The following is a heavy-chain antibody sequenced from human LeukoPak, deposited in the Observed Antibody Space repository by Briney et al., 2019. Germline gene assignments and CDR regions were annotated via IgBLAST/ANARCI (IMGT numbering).Heavy chain of an antibody. J-gene: IGHJ4*02. Sequence: GGSLRLSCAASGFSFSAYVMSWVRRAPGKGLEWVSAISGSGGTTFYSASVKGRFTISRDNSKNTLYLQMNSLRAEDTAVYYCAKDPGIVGATNTDYWGQGTLVTVSS. D-gene: IGHD1-26*01. CDR2: ISGSGGTT. CDR3: AKDPGIVGATNTDY. CDR1: GFSFSAYV. V-gene: IGHV3-23*01.